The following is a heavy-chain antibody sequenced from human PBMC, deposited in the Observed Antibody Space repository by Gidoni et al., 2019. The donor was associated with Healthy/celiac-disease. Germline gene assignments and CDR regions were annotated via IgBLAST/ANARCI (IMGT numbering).Heavy chain of an antibody. CDR1: GFTFSSYW. CDR3: ARGDDYSNLNPPYYYDGMDV. Sequence: GSLRLSCAASGFTFSSYWMHWVRQAPGKGLVWVSRINSDGSSTSYADSVKGRFTISRDNAKNTLYLRMNSLRAEDTAVYYCARGDDYSNLNPPYYYDGMDVWGQGTTVTVSS. V-gene: IGHV3-74*01. CDR2: INSDGSST. J-gene: IGHJ6*02. D-gene: IGHD4-4*01.